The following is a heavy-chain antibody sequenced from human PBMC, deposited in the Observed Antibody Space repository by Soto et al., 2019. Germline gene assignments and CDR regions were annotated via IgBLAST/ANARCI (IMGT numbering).Heavy chain of an antibody. D-gene: IGHD3-22*01. V-gene: IGHV4-59*01. CDR3: ARDLYYYDSSGYYSHAFDI. J-gene: IGHJ3*02. CDR1: GDSIRSSY. CDR2: IYYIGST. Sequence: SETLSLTFTISGDSIRSSYWSWIRQPPGKGLEWIGYIYYIGSTNYNPSLKNRVAISVDTSKNQFSLKLSSVTAADTAVYYCARDLYYYDSSGYYSHAFDIWGQGTMVTVS.